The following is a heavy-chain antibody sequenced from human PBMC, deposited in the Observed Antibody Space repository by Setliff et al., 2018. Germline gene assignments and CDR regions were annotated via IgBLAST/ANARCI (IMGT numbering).Heavy chain of an antibody. V-gene: IGHV1-18*01. J-gene: IGHJ4*02. CDR1: GYTFTSYG. CDR3: ARGPPDFVVVPAAAKFDF. Sequence: ASVKVSCKASGYTFTSYGISWVRQVPGQGLEWMGWITIYNGNTNYAQKFQGRVTMTTDTPTSTAYMELRSLRSDDTAVYYCARGPPDFVVVPAAAKFDFWGQGTLVTVSS. CDR2: ITIYNGNT. D-gene: IGHD2-2*01.